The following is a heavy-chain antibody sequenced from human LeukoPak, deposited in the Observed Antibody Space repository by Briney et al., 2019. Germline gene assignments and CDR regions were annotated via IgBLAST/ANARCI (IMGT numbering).Heavy chain of an antibody. CDR2: IYYSGST. D-gene: IGHD2-2*01. CDR1: GGSISSYY. CDR3: ARVEGFYCSSSSCPLDH. Sequence: SETLSLTCTVSGGSISSYYWGWIRQPPGKGLEWIGYIYYSGSTNYNPFLKSRVTISVDTSKNQFSLKLSSVTAADTAVYYCARVEGFYCSSSSCPLDHWGQGTLVTVSS. V-gene: IGHV4-59*01. J-gene: IGHJ4*02.